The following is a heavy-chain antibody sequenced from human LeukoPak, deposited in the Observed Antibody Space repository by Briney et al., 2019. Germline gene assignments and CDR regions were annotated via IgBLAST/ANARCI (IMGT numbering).Heavy chain of an antibody. CDR3: ARDSRGYSGSLGY. Sequence: SETLSLTCTVSGVSISSYYWSWIRQPPGKGLEWIGYIYYSGSTNYNPSLKSRVTISVDTSKNQFSLKLSSVTAADTAVYYCARDSRGYSGSLGYWGQGTLVTVSS. CDR1: GVSISSYY. D-gene: IGHD5-12*01. V-gene: IGHV4-59*01. CDR2: IYYSGST. J-gene: IGHJ4*02.